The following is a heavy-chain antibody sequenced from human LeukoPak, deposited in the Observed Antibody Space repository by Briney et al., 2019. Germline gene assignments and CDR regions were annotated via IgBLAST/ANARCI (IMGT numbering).Heavy chain of an antibody. D-gene: IGHD4-4*01. CDR1: GGSISSYY. V-gene: IGHV4-59*01. Sequence: SETLSHTCTVSGGSISSYYWSWIRQPPGKGLEWIGYIYYSGSTNYNPSLKSRVTISVDTSKNQFSLKLSSVTAADTAVYYCARGSLTTVTLFDYWGQGTLVTVSS. CDR3: ARGSLTTVTLFDY. J-gene: IGHJ4*02. CDR2: IYYSGST.